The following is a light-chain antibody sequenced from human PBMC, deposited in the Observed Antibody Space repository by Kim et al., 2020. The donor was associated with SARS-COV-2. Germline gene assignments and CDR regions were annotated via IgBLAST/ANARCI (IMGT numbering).Light chain of an antibody. J-gene: IGKJ2*01. Sequence: DIQMTQSPSSLSASVGDRVTITCRASRSIGNHLNWYQQRPGKAPNLLIYAASNLQTGVSLRFSGSESGTDFTLSIRNLQPEDSATYYCQQSDITPYTFGQGTKLEIK. CDR2: AAS. V-gene: IGKV1-39*01. CDR1: RSIGNH. CDR3: QQSDITPYT.